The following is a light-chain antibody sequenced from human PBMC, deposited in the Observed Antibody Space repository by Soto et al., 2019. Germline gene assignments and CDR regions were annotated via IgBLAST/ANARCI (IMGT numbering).Light chain of an antibody. J-gene: IGKJ3*01. CDR3: QHYNNLPPFT. Sequence: DIQMTQSPSSLSASVGARVSITCQASEDIRTSLSWFQHKPGRAPKLLIYGASYLETGAPSRFRGSGSGTDFTLTISSLQPEDIATYYCQHYNNLPPFTFGPGTIVDVK. CDR2: GAS. CDR1: EDIRTS. V-gene: IGKV1-33*01.